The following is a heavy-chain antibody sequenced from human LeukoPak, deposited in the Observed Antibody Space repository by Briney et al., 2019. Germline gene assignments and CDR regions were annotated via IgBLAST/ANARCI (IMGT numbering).Heavy chain of an antibody. D-gene: IGHD3-16*02. J-gene: IGHJ4*02. Sequence: SETLSLTCTVSGGSISSYYWSWIRQPPGKGLEWIGYIYYSGSTNYNPSLKSRVTISVDTSKNQFSLKLSSVTAADTAVYYCAGGRLRLGELSFGSWGQGTLVTVSS. CDR1: GGSISSYY. CDR2: IYYSGST. CDR3: AGGRLRLGELSFGS. V-gene: IGHV4-59*01.